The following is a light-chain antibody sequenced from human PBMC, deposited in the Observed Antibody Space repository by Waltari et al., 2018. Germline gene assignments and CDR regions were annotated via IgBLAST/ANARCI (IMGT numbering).Light chain of an antibody. Sequence: DIQMTQSPSSLSASVGDRVTLTCRASQDINNYVAWYQQKPGKAPVLLIFGASTLHSGVSSRFSGSGSATHFTLTISSLQPDDVATYYCQKYHSAPYTFGQGTKLEI. V-gene: IGKV1-27*01. CDR1: QDINNY. CDR2: GAS. J-gene: IGKJ2*01. CDR3: QKYHSAPYT.